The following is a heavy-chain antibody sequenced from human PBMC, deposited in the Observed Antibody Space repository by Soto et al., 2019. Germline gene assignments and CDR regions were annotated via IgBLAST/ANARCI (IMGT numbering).Heavy chain of an antibody. Sequence: QVQLQESGPGLVQPSGTLSLTCAVSGDSINNSHWWRWVRQTPGQGLEWIGETYHSGTTNYNPSLKTRVTISIDKSKNQFSLKMNSVTAADTAVYYCAREVNSSPARGPNWFDPWGQVTLVTVSS. J-gene: IGHJ5*02. CDR2: TYHSGTT. CDR3: AREVNSSPARGPNWFDP. V-gene: IGHV4-4*02. CDR1: GDSINNSHW. D-gene: IGHD6-13*01.